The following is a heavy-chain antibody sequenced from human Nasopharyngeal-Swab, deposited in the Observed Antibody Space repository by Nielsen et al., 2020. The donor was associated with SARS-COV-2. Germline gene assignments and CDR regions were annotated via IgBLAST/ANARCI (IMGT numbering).Heavy chain of an antibody. CDR2: ISYDGSNK. CDR1: GFTFSSYG. Sequence: GESLKISCAASGFTFSSYGMHWVRQAPGKGLEWVAVISYDGSNKYYADSVKGRFTISRDNSKNTLYLQMNSLRAEDTAVYYCARGGYSSGYEADYWGQGTLVTVSS. V-gene: IGHV3-30*03. J-gene: IGHJ4*02. CDR3: ARGGYSSGYEADY. D-gene: IGHD6-19*01.